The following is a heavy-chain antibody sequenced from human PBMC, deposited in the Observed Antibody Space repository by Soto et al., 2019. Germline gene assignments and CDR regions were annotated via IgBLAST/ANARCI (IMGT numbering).Heavy chain of an antibody. J-gene: IGHJ5*01. D-gene: IGHD1-1*01. CDR2: ISGSGENT. CDR3: AKGKGARECYKWVPES. Sequence: PWKSLRLSCPASVFIFSSYAISWFRQAPGKGLDWVSSISGSGENTYYADSVKGRFTISRDNSKNTLSLQMNSLRAEDTAVYYCAKGKGARECYKWVPESWGQGTQVTVSS. CDR1: VFIFSSYA. V-gene: IGHV3-23*01.